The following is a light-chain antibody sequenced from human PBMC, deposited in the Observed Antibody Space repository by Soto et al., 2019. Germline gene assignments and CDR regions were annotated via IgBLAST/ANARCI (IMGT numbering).Light chain of an antibody. Sequence: EIVLTQSPGTLSLSPGERATLSCRASQSVSSNYLAWYQQKPGQAPRLLIKGAPRRATDIPDRFSGSGSGTDFTLTISSLELEDLAYYYYQDRSNWRRTCGQGTEVDIK. CDR2: GAP. CDR3: QDRSNWRRT. V-gene: IGKV3D-20*02. J-gene: IGKJ1*01. CDR1: QSVSSNY.